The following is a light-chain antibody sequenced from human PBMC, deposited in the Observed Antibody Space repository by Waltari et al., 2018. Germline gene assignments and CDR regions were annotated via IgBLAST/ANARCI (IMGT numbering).Light chain of an antibody. CDR3: QSYDSSLSGHWV. CDR1: SSNIGAGYD. CDR2: GNS. Sequence: QSVLTQPPSVSGAPGQRVTIPCTGSSSNIGAGYDVHWSQQLPGTAPKLLIYGNSNRPSGVPDRFSGSKSGTSASLAITGLQAEDEADYYCQSYDSSLSGHWVFGGGTKLTVL. V-gene: IGLV1-40*01. J-gene: IGLJ3*02.